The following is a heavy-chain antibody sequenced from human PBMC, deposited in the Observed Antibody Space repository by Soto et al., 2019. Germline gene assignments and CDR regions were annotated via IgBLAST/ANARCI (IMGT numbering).Heavy chain of an antibody. CDR2: ISAYNGNT. CDR3: AITYLNYDFWSGYDAQTTNYYYYGMDV. CDR1: GYTFTSYG. Sequence: ASVKVSCKASGYTFTSYGISWVRQAPGQGLEWMGWISAYNGNTNYAQKLQGRVTMTTDTSTSTAYMELRSLRSDDTAVYYCAITYLNYDFWSGYDAQTTNYYYYGMDVWGQGTTVTVSS. J-gene: IGHJ6*02. V-gene: IGHV1-18*01. D-gene: IGHD3-3*01.